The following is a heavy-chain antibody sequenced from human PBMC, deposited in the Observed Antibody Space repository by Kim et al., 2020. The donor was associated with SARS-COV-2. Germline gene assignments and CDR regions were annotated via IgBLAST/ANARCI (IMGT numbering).Heavy chain of an antibody. CDR1: GFAFSSYA. CDR2: IIGSGSST. CDR3: GRYYSTNWCKEAFDI. J-gene: IGHJ3*02. Sequence: GGSLRLSCAASGFAFSSYAMTWVRQAPGKGLEWVSAIIGSGSSTFYADSVKGRFTVSRDNSKNTLHLQMNSLRADDSAVYYCGRYYSTNWCKEAFDIWG. V-gene: IGHV3-23*01. D-gene: IGHD2-15*01.